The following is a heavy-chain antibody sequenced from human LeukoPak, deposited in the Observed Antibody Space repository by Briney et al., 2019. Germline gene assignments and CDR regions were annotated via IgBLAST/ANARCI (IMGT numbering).Heavy chain of an antibody. CDR2: FYHSGST. J-gene: IGHJ3*02. V-gene: IGHV4-59*01. CDR1: GGSISSYY. CDR3: ARDITMVRGVGAFDI. D-gene: IGHD3-10*01. Sequence: SETLSLTCIVSGGSISSYYWSWIRQPPGKGLEWIGYFYHSGSTHYNPSLKSRVTISADTSKNRFSLRLSSVTAADTAVYYCARDITMVRGVGAFDIWGQGTMVTVSS.